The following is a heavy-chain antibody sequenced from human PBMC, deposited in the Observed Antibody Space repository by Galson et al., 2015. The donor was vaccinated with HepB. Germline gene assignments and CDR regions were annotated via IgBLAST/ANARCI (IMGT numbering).Heavy chain of an antibody. Sequence: SLRLSCAASGFTFSSYAMHWVRQAPGKGLEWVAVISYDGSNKYYADSVKGRFTISRDNSKNTLYLQMNSLRAEDTAVYYCARGRLFPVFGVVTPYYFDYWGQGTLVTVSS. D-gene: IGHD3-3*01. CDR1: GFTFSSYA. CDR2: ISYDGSNK. J-gene: IGHJ4*02. V-gene: IGHV3-30-3*01. CDR3: ARGRLFPVFGVVTPYYFDY.